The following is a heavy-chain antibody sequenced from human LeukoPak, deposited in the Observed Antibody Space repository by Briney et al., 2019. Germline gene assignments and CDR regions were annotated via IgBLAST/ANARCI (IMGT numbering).Heavy chain of an antibody. V-gene: IGHV1-69*05. CDR2: IIPIFGKA. Sequence: GSSVKVSCKASGGTFISYAISWVRQAPGQGLEGMGRIIPIFGKANYAQKFQGRVTITTDESTSTAYMQLSSLRSEDTAVYYCAQYYYDSSGYYSGHDYWGQGTLVTVSS. D-gene: IGHD3-22*01. CDR3: AQYYYDSSGYYSGHDY. CDR1: GGTFISYA. J-gene: IGHJ4*02.